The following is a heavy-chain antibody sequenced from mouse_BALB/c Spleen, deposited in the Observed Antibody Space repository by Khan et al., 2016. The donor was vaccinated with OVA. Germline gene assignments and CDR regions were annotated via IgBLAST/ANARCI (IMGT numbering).Heavy chain of an antibody. V-gene: IGHV9-3-1*01. CDR3: ARPPYCSYTLDY. CDR1: GYTFTNYG. J-gene: IGHJ4*01. Sequence: QIQLVQSGPELKKPGETVKISCKASGYTFTNYGMNWVLQSPGKALKWMGWINTYTGEPTYADDFKGRFAFSLETSASTAFLQINNLKNEDTATYFCARPPYCSYTLDYWGQGTPVTVSS. D-gene: IGHD2-10*01. CDR2: INTYTGEP.